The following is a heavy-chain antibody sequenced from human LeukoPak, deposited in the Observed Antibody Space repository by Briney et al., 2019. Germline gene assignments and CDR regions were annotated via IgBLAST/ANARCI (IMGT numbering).Heavy chain of an antibody. CDR3: ARDDVVVPAAMGYYYYGMDV. D-gene: IGHD2-2*01. Sequence: ASVKVSCKASGYTFTSYGISWVRQAPGQGLDWMGWISAYNGNTNYAQKLQGRVTMTTDTSTSTAYMELRSLRSDDTAVYYCARDDVVVPAAMGYYYYGMDVWGQGTTVTVSS. CDR2: ISAYNGNT. CDR1: GYTFTSYG. J-gene: IGHJ6*02. V-gene: IGHV1-18*01.